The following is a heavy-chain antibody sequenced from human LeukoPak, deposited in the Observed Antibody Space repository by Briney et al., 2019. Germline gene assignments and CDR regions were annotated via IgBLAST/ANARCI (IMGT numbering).Heavy chain of an antibody. D-gene: IGHD1-26*01. CDR2: IPYDGSNK. CDR3: ARRRDSGSLQHFDY. CDR1: GFTFSSYA. Sequence: PGGTLRLSCAASGFTFSSYAMHWVRQAPGKGLEWVALIPYDGSNKYYADSVKGRFTISRDNAKNSLYLQMNSLRAEDTAVYYCARRRDSGSLQHFDYWGQGTLVTVSS. V-gene: IGHV3-30*04. J-gene: IGHJ4*02.